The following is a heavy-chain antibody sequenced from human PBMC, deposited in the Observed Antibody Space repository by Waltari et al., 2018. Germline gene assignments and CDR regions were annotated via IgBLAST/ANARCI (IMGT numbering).Heavy chain of an antibody. V-gene: IGHV4-39*01. CDR3: ARPRGVGATGWFDP. Sequence: QLQLQASGPGLVKPSETLSLTCTVSGGSISSSSYYWGWLRQPPGKGLEWIGSIYYRGSTYYNPSLKSRVTISVDTSKNQFSLKLSSVTAADTAVYYCARPRGVGATGWFDPWGQGTLVTVSS. CDR1: GGSISSSSYY. D-gene: IGHD1-26*01. CDR2: IYYRGST. J-gene: IGHJ5*02.